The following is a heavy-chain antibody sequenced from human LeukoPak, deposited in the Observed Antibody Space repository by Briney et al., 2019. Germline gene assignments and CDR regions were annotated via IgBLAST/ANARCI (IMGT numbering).Heavy chain of an antibody. D-gene: IGHD4-17*01. CDR1: GFTFSSYG. CDR2: IWYDGSNK. Sequence: GRSLRLSCAASGFTFSSYGMHWVRQAPGKGLEWVAVIWYDGSNKYYADSVKGRFTISRDNSKNTLYLQMNSLRAEDTAVYYCARARGHDYGDYAFDYWGQGTLVTVSS. CDR3: ARARGHDYGDYAFDY. J-gene: IGHJ4*02. V-gene: IGHV3-33*01.